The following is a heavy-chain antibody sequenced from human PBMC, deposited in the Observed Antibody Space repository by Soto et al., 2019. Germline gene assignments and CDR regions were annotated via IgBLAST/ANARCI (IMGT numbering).Heavy chain of an antibody. Sequence: GSLRLSCAVSGFTFSNFAIHWVRQAPGKGLEWVAVIFYDGSNKYYADSVKGRFTISRDKSNNTLYLQMNSLRAGDTAVYFCARTYRTSFGNGMDVWGQGTTVTVSS. CDR1: GFTFSNFA. D-gene: IGHD1-26*01. CDR3: ARTYRTSFGNGMDV. V-gene: IGHV3-30*01. J-gene: IGHJ6*02. CDR2: IFYDGSNK.